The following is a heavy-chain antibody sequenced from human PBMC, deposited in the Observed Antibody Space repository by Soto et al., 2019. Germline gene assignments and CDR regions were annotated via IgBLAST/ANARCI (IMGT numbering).Heavy chain of an antibody. CDR3: ARESAGSGKNNWFDP. D-gene: IGHD3-10*01. V-gene: IGHV4-59*01. CDR2: IHDSGST. Sequence: SKTLSLKCTDSGVFISTYFSSFVRQPTGKGLEWIGYIHDSGSTYYNPSLKSRVTMSLDTSRNQFFLQLNSVTAADTAVYYCARESAGSGKNNWFDPWGQGMLVT. CDR1: GVFISTYF. J-gene: IGHJ5*02.